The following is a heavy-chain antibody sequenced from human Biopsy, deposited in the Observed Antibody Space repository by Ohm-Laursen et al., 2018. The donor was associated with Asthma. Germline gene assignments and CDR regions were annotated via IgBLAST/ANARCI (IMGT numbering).Heavy chain of an antibody. Sequence: GTLSLTCSVYGGSFSGYYWSWIRQPPGKGLEWIGEINHSGSTNYNPSLKSRVTISVDTSKNQFSLKLSSVTAADTAVYYCARITNDRIAAAGRYYYYGMDVWGQGTTVTVSS. V-gene: IGHV4-34*01. J-gene: IGHJ6*02. CDR1: GGSFSGYY. CDR2: INHSGST. CDR3: ARITNDRIAAAGRYYYYGMDV. D-gene: IGHD6-13*01.